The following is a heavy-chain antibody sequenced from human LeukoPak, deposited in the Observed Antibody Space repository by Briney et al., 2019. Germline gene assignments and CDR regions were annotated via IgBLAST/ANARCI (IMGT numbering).Heavy chain of an antibody. CDR3: ARAYSSSWYYNY. J-gene: IGHJ4*02. V-gene: IGHV3-74*01. Sequence: PGGSLRLSCAASGFTFSSYWMHWVRQAPGKGLVWVSRINSDGSSTSYADSVKGRFTISRDNAKNTLYLQMNSLRAEDTAVHYCARAYSSSWYYNYWGQGTLVTVSS. D-gene: IGHD6-13*01. CDR1: GFTFSSYW. CDR2: INSDGSST.